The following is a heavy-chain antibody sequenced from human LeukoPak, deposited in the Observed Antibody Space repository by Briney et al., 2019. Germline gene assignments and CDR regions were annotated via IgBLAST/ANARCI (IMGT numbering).Heavy chain of an antibody. CDR1: GFIFSDYY. CDR2: ITNIDSSK. CDR3: ARRTGSQAFDY. V-gene: IGHV3-11*04. J-gene: IGHJ4*02. D-gene: IGHD2-8*02. Sequence: GGSLRLSCAASGFIFSDYYMTWIRQAPGKGLEWISYITNIDSSKKYADSVKGRFTISRDNAKKSLFLQLNSLKADDTAVYYCARRTGSQAFDYWGQGTLVTVSS.